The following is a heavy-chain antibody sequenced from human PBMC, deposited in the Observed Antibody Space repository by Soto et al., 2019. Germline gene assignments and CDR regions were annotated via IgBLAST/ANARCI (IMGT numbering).Heavy chain of an antibody. CDR3: ARGRSITIFGVAPGWFDP. CDR2: INHSGST. J-gene: IGHJ5*02. Sequence: LSLTCAVYGGSFSGYYWSWIRQPPGKGLEWIGEINHSGSTNYNPSLKSRVTISVDTSKNQFSLKLSSVTAADTAVYYCARGRSITIFGVAPGWFDPWGQGTLVTVSS. CDR1: GGSFSGYY. V-gene: IGHV4-34*01. D-gene: IGHD3-3*01.